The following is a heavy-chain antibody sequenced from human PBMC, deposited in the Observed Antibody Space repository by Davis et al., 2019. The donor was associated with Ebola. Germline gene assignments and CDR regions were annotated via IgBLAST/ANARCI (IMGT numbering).Heavy chain of an antibody. CDR3: ARGRNRYSSGWYGEFDP. J-gene: IGHJ5*02. Sequence: PGGSLRLSCAASGFTFSSYDMHWVRQATGKGLEWVSAIGTAGDTYYPGSVKGRFTISRENAKNSLYLQMNSLRAGHTAVYYCARGRNRYSSGWYGEFDPWGQGTLVTVSS. CDR2: IGTAGDT. V-gene: IGHV3-13*01. CDR1: GFTFSSYD. D-gene: IGHD6-19*01.